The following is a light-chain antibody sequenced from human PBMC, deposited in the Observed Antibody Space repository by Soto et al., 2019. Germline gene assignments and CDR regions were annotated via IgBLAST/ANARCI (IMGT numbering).Light chain of an antibody. CDR1: SGSVASNF. V-gene: IGLV6-57*02. CDR3: QSYDRSSLYV. J-gene: IGLJ1*01. Sequence: NFMLTQPHSVSESPGKTVTISCTGSSGSVASNFVHWYQRRPGSAPTIVIYGDNQRPSGVPDRFSGSIDSSSNPASLTISGLKTEDEADYFCQSYDRSSLYVFGTGTKVTVL. CDR2: GDN.